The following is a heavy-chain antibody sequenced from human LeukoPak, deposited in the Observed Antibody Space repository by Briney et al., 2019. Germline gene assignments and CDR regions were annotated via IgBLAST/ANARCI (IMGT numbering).Heavy chain of an antibody. Sequence: SSETLSLTCAVYGESFSGYYWSWIRQPPGKGLEWIGEISHSGSTNYTPSLKSRVTISIDTSKNQFSLKLSSVTAADTAVYYCARDSSGWYYFDYWGQGTLVTVSS. CDR3: ARDSSGWYYFDY. D-gene: IGHD6-19*01. CDR2: ISHSGST. CDR1: GESFSGYY. J-gene: IGHJ4*02. V-gene: IGHV4-34*01.